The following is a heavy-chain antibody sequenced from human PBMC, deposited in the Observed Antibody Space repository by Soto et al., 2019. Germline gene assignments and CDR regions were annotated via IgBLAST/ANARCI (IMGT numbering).Heavy chain of an antibody. Sequence: APGKGLEWVSSISSSSSYIYYADSVKGRFTISRDNAKNSLYLQMNSLRAEDTAVYYCARDRGTVTTYYYYGRDVWGQGTTVTVSS. V-gene: IGHV3-21*01. J-gene: IGHJ6*02. CDR2: ISSSSSYI. D-gene: IGHD4-17*01. CDR3: ARDRGTVTTYYYYGRDV.